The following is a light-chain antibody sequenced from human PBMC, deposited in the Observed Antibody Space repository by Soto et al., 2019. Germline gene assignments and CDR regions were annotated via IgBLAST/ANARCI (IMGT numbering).Light chain of an antibody. J-gene: IGLJ2*01. CDR3: AAWDDSLHVI. CDR1: SSNIGSRT. CDR2: NDN. V-gene: IGLV1-44*01. Sequence: QSVLTQPPSASATPGQRVTISCSGSSSNIGSRTVNWYQQLPGSAPKLLVYNDNQRPSGVPDRFSGSKSGTSASLAINGLQSEDEADYYCAAWDDSLHVIFGGGTKLTVL.